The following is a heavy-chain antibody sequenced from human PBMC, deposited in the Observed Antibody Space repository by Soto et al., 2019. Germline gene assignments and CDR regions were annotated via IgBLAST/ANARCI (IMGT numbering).Heavy chain of an antibody. V-gene: IGHV1-2*02. J-gene: IGHJ4*02. D-gene: IGHD1-26*01. CDR3: GRGRSGQIVVFY. CDR1: GYTFTGHY. Sequence: ASVKVSCKASGYTFTGHYIHWVRQAPEQGPEWMGEIGPESGATRYAQKFQGRVTMTRDMSITTVYMELNNLSPDDTAVYYCGRGRSGQIVVFYWGQGTPVSVSS. CDR2: IGPESGAT.